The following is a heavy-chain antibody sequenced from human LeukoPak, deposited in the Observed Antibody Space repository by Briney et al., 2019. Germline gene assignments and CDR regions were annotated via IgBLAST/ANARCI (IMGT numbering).Heavy chain of an antibody. J-gene: IGHJ4*02. CDR2: INPSGGST. CDR3: ARSYGGQVWLSY. V-gene: IGHV1-46*01. CDR1: GYTFTSYY. D-gene: IGHD5-18*01. Sequence: ASVKVSCKASGYTFTSYYMHWVRQAPGQGLEWMGIINPSGGSTSYAQKFQGRVTMTRDMSTSTVYMELTSLRSEDTAVYYCARSYGGQVWLSYWGQGTLVTVSS.